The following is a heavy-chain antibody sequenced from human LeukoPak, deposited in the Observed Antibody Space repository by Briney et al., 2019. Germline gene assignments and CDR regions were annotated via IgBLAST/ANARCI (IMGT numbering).Heavy chain of an antibody. V-gene: IGHV3-33*01. CDR3: ARLGSGWSFDF. CDR1: GFTFSSYG. Sequence: TGRSLRLSCAASGFTFSSYGMNWVRQAPGKGLEWVAVIWYDGSNKYYADSVKGRFTISRDNSKNTVSLQLNSLRAEDTAVYYCARLGSGWSFDFWGQGTLDAVSS. D-gene: IGHD6-19*01. CDR2: IWYDGSNK. J-gene: IGHJ4*02.